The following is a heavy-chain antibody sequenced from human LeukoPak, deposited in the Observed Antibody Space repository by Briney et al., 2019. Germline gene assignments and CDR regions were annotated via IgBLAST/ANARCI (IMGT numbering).Heavy chain of an antibody. CDR3: ASLQKYYYDSSGYYNWFDP. D-gene: IGHD3-22*01. V-gene: IGHV4-31*03. Sequence: PPETLSLTCTVSGGSISSGGYSWSWIRQHPGKGLEWIGYIYYSGSTYYNPSLKSRVTISVDTSKNAFSLKLSSVTAPDTAVYYCASLQKYYYDSSGYYNWFDPWGQGTLVTVSS. CDR2: IYYSGST. CDR1: GGSISSGGYS. J-gene: IGHJ5*02.